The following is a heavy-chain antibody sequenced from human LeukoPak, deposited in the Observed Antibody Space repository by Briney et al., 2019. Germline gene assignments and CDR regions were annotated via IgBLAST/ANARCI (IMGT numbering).Heavy chain of an antibody. D-gene: IGHD2-2*01. CDR2: IKQDGSEK. CDR3: ARIVVVPAALPYYYYMDV. Sequence: GGSLRLSCAASGFTFSSYAMSWVRQAPGKGLEWVANIKQDGSEKYYVDSVKGRFTISRDNAKNSLYLQMNSLRAEDTAVYYCARIVVVPAALPYYYYMDVWGKGTTVTVSS. CDR1: GFTFSSYA. J-gene: IGHJ6*03. V-gene: IGHV3-7*01.